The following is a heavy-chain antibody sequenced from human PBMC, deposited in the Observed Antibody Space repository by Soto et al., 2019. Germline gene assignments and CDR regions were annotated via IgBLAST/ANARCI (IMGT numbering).Heavy chain of an antibody. D-gene: IGHD4-17*01. Sequence: SETLSLTCAVYGGSFSGYYWSWIRQPPGKGLEWIGEINHSGSTNYNPSLKSRVTISVDTSKNQFSLKLSSVTAADTAVYYCARRSGDYHYEGFDYWGQGTLVTVSS. CDR3: ARRSGDYHYEGFDY. CDR2: INHSGST. J-gene: IGHJ4*02. CDR1: GGSFSGYY. V-gene: IGHV4-34*01.